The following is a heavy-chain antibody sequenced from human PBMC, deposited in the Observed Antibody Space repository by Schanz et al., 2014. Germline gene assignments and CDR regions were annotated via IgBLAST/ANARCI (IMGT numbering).Heavy chain of an antibody. Sequence: QVQLVESGGDVVQPGRSLRLSCAASGFTFSSYGMHWVRQAPGKGLEWVAVIWYDGNNKYYADSVKGRFTISRDNSKNTLYLQMNSLRAEDTAVYFCAGDDLQFFSEYWGQGTLVTVSS. J-gene: IGHJ4*02. CDR3: AGDDLQFFSEY. D-gene: IGHD3-3*01. CDR2: IWYDGNNK. V-gene: IGHV3-33*01. CDR1: GFTFSSYG.